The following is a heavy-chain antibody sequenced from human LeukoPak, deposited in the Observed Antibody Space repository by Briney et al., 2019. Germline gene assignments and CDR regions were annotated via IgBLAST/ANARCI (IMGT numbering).Heavy chain of an antibody. CDR2: ISSSSSYI. J-gene: IGHJ6*03. D-gene: IGHD3-3*01. Sequence: GGSLRLSCAASGFTFSSYSMNWVRQAPGKGLEWVTSISSSSSYIYYADSVKGRFTISRDNAKNSLYLQMNSLRAEDTAVYYCARVSRDFGLVTEFYYYMDVWGKGTTVTVSS. CDR1: GFTFSSYS. CDR3: ARVSRDFGLVTEFYYYMDV. V-gene: IGHV3-21*01.